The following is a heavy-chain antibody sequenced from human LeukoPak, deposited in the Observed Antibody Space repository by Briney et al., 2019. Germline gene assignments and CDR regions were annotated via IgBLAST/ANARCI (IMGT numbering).Heavy chain of an antibody. CDR2: IRYDGSYK. D-gene: IGHD1-26*01. V-gene: IGHV3-30*02. CDR3: AKTSRGVGATKGDDAFDI. CDR1: GFTISSYG. Sequence: GGSLRLSCVVSGFTISSYGMHWVRQAPGKGLEWVAFIRYDGSYKKYADSVKGRFTISRDNSKNTLYLQMNSLRAEDTAVYYCAKTSRGVGATKGDDAFDIWGQGTMVTVSS. J-gene: IGHJ3*02.